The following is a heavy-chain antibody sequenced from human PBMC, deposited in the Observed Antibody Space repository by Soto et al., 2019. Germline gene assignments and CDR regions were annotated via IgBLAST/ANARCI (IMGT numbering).Heavy chain of an antibody. Sequence: GGSLRLSCAASGFTFSSYCMHWVRQAPGKGLEWVAVISYDGSNKYYADSVKGRFTISRDNSKNTLYLQMNSLRAEDTAVYYCAKDRRRDYGDYVREAFDYWGQGTLVTVSS. CDR1: GFTFSSYC. CDR3: AKDRRRDYGDYVREAFDY. J-gene: IGHJ4*02. D-gene: IGHD4-17*01. V-gene: IGHV3-30*18. CDR2: ISYDGSNK.